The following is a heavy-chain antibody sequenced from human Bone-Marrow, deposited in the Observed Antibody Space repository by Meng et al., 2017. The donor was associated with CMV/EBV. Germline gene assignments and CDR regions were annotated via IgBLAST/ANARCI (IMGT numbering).Heavy chain of an antibody. CDR1: GFTFSGYN. Sequence: GGSLRLSCAASGFTFSGYNMNWVRQAPGKGLEWVASISSTGPYMYYADSVKGRFTISRDNARNSLYLQMNSLRADDTSLYFCARHEAVYYFDLCGQGTLVTVSS. CDR3: ARHEAVYYFDL. CDR2: ISSTGPYM. J-gene: IGHJ4*02. V-gene: IGHV3-21*01.